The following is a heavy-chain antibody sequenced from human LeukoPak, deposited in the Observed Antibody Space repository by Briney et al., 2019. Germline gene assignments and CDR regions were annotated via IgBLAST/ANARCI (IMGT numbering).Heavy chain of an antibody. CDR1: GGSISSSSHY. CDR3: SSGTIATSGKPY. J-gene: IGHJ4*02. D-gene: IGHD4-23*01. CDR2: IYYSGST. Sequence: SETLSLTCTVSGGSISSSSHYWGWIRQPPGKGLEWIGSIYYSGSTYYNPSLESRVTISVDRSKKQISLKLTSVTVADTAVYYCSSGTIATSGKPYWGQGTLVTVSS. V-gene: IGHV4-39*07.